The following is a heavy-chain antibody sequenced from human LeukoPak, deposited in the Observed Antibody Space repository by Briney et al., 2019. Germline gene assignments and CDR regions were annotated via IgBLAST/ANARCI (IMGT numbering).Heavy chain of an antibody. D-gene: IGHD3-9*01. J-gene: IGHJ4*02. CDR3: ARTPGDILTGYSER. Sequence: ASVKVSCKASGYTFTSYGISWVRQAPGQGLEWMGRIIPILGIANYAQKFQGRVTITADKSTSTAYMELSSLRSEDTAVYYCARTPGDILTGYSERWGQGTLVTVSS. CDR2: IIPILGIA. CDR1: GYTFTSYG. V-gene: IGHV1-69*04.